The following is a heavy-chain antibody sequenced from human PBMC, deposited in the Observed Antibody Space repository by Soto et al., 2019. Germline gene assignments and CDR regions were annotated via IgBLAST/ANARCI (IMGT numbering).Heavy chain of an antibody. V-gene: IGHV4-31*03. Sequence: QVQLQESGPGLVKPSQTLSLTCTVSGGSISSGGYYWSWIRQHPGKGLEWIGYIYYSGSTYYNPSLKSRVTISVDTSKNQFSLKLSSVTAADTAVYYCARAHYDFWSGYYYFDYWGQGTLVTVSS. CDR2: IYYSGST. D-gene: IGHD3-3*01. CDR3: ARAHYDFWSGYYYFDY. CDR1: GGSISSGGYY. J-gene: IGHJ4*02.